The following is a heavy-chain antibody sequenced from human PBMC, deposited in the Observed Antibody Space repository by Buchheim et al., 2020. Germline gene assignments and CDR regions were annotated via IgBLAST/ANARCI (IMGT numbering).Heavy chain of an antibody. J-gene: IGHJ4*02. Sequence: QVQLVQSGAEVKKPGASVKVSCKASGYTFTSYYMHWVRQAPGQGLEWMGIINPSGGSTSYAQRFQGRVTMTRDTYKSTVIMELSSLRSEDTAVYYCASSEPLQLWLYYWGQGTL. V-gene: IGHV1-46*03. CDR3: ASSEPLQLWLYY. D-gene: IGHD5-18*01. CDR1: GYTFTSYY. CDR2: INPSGGST.